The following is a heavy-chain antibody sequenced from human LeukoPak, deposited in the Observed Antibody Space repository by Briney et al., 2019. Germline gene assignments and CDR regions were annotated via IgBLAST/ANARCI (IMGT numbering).Heavy chain of an antibody. CDR2: IIPIFGTA. CDR3: AIYKIRGNYDFDY. J-gene: IGHJ4*02. CDR1: GGTFSSYA. D-gene: IGHD3-3*01. Sequence: TSVTVSCKASGGTFSSYAISWVRQAPGQGLEWMGGIIPIFGTANYAQKFQGRVTITADESTSTAYMELSSLRSEDTAVYYCAIYKIRGNYDFDYWGQGTLVTVSS. V-gene: IGHV1-69*13.